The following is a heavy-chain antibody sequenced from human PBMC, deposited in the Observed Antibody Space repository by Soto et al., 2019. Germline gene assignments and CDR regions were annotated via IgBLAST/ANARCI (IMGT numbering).Heavy chain of an antibody. V-gene: IGHV4-39*01. J-gene: IGHJ4*02. CDR1: GGSISSGSYY. Sequence: SETLSLTCTVSGGSISSGSYYWGWIRQPPGKGLEWIGSIYYSGSTYYNPSLKSRVTISVDTSKNQFSLKLSSVTAADTAVYCCARHDSGYEPIDYWGQGTLVT. CDR2: IYYSGST. D-gene: IGHD5-12*01. CDR3: ARHDSGYEPIDY.